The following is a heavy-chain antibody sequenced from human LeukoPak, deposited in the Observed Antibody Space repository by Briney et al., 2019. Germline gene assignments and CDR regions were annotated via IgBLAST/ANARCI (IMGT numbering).Heavy chain of an antibody. CDR3: ARGRPYYYDSSGYSGDDY. V-gene: IGHV4-34*01. D-gene: IGHD3-22*01. J-gene: IGHJ4*02. CDR2: INHSGST. Sequence: SETLSLTCAVYGGSFSGYYWSWIRQPPGKGLEWIGEINHSGSTNYNPSLKSRVTISVDASKNQFSLKLSSVTAADTAVYYCARGRPYYYDSSGYSGDDYWGQGTLVTVSS. CDR1: GGSFSGYY.